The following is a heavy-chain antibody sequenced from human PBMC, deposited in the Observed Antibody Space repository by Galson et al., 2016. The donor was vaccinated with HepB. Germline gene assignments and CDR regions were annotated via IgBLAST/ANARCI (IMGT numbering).Heavy chain of an antibody. D-gene: IGHD2/OR15-2a*01. J-gene: IGHJ4*02. CDR2: DSVHGGRK. CDR3: EKRHEYCPPVGCSVDD. Sequence: SLRLSCAASGFPFNNRGMHWVRQAPGKGLEWVAADSVHGGRKFYADSVKGRLTISRDNSNNMLFLQMNSLRADDTAVYYCEKRHEYCPPVGCSVDDWGQGTLVSVSS. CDR1: GFPFNNRG. V-gene: IGHV3-30*18.